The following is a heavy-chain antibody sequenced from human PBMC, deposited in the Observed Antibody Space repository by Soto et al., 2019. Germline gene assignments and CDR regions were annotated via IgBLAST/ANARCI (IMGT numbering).Heavy chain of an antibody. J-gene: IGHJ6*02. CDR3: ARQGGGYYYYGMDV. CDR2: IIPIFGTA. D-gene: IGHD3-16*01. V-gene: IGHV1-69*06. Sequence: SVKVSCKASGGTSSSYAISWVRQAPGQGLEWMGGIIPIFGTANYAQKFQGRVTITADKSTSTAYMELSSLRSEDTAVYYCARQGGGYYYYGMDVWGQGTKVTAP. CDR1: GGTSSSYA.